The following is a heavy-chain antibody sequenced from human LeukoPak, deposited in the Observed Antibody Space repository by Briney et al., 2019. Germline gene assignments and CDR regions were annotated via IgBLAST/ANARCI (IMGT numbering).Heavy chain of an antibody. Sequence: GGSLRLSCAASGFTFSSYSMNWVRQAPGKGLEWVSAISGSGGSTYYADSVKGRFTISRDNSKNTLYLQMNSLRAEDTAVYYCAKDDYGDYVGVLDYWGQGTLVTVSS. CDR1: GFTFSSYS. CDR2: ISGSGGST. D-gene: IGHD4-17*01. V-gene: IGHV3-23*01. CDR3: AKDDYGDYVGVLDY. J-gene: IGHJ4*02.